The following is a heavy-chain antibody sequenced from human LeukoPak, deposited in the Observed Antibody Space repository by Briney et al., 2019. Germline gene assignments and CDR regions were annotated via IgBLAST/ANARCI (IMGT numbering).Heavy chain of an antibody. CDR2: ISSSSSYI. CDR1: GFTFSSYS. Sequence: GGSLTLSCAASGFTFSSYSMNWVRQAPGKGLEWVSSISSSSSYIYYADSVKGRFTISRDNAKNSLYLQMNSLRAEDTAVYYCARDLLYCDSSGPGYFDLWGRGTLVTVSS. CDR3: ARDLLYCDSSGPGYFDL. D-gene: IGHD3-22*01. J-gene: IGHJ2*01. V-gene: IGHV3-21*01.